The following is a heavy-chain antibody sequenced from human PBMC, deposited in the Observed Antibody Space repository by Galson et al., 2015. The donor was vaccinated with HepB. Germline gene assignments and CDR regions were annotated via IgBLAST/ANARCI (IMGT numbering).Heavy chain of an antibody. Sequence: SCKASGYTFTSYYMHWVRQAPGQGLEWMGIINPSGGSTSYAQKFQGRVTMTRDTSTSTVYMELSSLRSEDTAVYYCATETAHYYDSSGYIYYYGMDVWGQGTTVTVSS. CDR1: GYTFTSYY. J-gene: IGHJ6*02. D-gene: IGHD3-22*01. CDR3: ATETAHYYDSSGYIYYYGMDV. CDR2: INPSGGST. V-gene: IGHV1-46*01.